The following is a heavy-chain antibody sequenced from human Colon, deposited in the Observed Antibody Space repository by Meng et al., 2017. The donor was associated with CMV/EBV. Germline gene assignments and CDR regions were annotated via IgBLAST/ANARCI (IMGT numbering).Heavy chain of an antibody. CDR1: GYTFTTHY. Sequence: QGQRVHPGAEVKNPGAPVKVSCKASGYTFTTHYMHWVRQAPGQGLEWMGWITPYSGGTNYAQKFQGRVTMTRDTSINTAYMELSSLRSDDTAVYYCARGPGLSAPQYYFEYWGQGTPVTVSS. CDR3: ARGPGLSAPQYYFEY. J-gene: IGHJ4*02. D-gene: IGHD2/OR15-2a*01. CDR2: ITPYSGGT. V-gene: IGHV1-2*02.